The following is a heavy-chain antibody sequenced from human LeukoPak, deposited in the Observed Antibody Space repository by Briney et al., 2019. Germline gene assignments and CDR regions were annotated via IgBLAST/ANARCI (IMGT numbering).Heavy chain of an antibody. CDR2: IKQDGSEK. J-gene: IGHJ4*02. CDR1: GFTLNGYW. Sequence: GGSLRLSCAASGFTLNGYWMSWVRQAPGKGREWVANIKQDGSEKYYVDSVRGRVTISRDNAENSLFLQMNRLRVEDTAVYYCTRDFGRSSYYFDFWGQGTLVTVSS. D-gene: IGHD3-3*01. V-gene: IGHV3-7*01. CDR3: TRDFGRSSYYFDF.